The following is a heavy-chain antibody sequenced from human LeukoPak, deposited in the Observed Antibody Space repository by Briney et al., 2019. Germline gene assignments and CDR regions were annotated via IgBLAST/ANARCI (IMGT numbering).Heavy chain of an antibody. D-gene: IGHD6-13*01. CDR2: IIPIFGDA. CDR3: AKKRVVPAALYSSSWPHDAFDI. CDR1: GGTFGSYA. V-gene: IGHV1-69*13. J-gene: IGHJ3*02. Sequence: SVKVSCTASGGTFGSYAISWVRQAPGQGLEWMGGIIPIFGDANYAQKFQGRVTITADESTSTAYMELSSLRAEDTAVYYCAKKRVVPAALYSSSWPHDAFDIWGQGTMVTVSS.